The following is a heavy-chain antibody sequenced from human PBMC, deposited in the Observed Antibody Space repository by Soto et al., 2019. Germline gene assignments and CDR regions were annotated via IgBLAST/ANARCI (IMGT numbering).Heavy chain of an antibody. CDR1: GGSFSGYY. CDR3: ARRPGWQQLATGRYNWFDP. D-gene: IGHD6-13*01. J-gene: IGHJ5*02. CDR2: INHSGST. V-gene: IGHV4-34*01. Sequence: SETLSLTCAVYGGSFSGYYWSWIRQPPGKGLEWIGEINHSGSTNYNPSLKSRVTISVDTSKNPFSLKLSSVTAAGTAVYYCARRPGWQQLATGRYNWFDPWGQGTLVTVPS.